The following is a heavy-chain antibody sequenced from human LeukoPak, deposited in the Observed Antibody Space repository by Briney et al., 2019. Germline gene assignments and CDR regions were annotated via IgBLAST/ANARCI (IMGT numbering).Heavy chain of an antibody. Sequence: ASVKVSCKASGYTFTNYGFTWVRQAPGQGLEWMGCISGDNGHTNYAQNFQGRVTMTTETSTSTAYMELRSLRSDDTAVYYCARAGYSSGGSWYPGAFDYWGQGTLVTVSS. CDR2: ISGDNGHT. J-gene: IGHJ4*02. D-gene: IGHD2-15*01. V-gene: IGHV1-18*01. CDR3: ARAGYSSGGSWYPGAFDY. CDR1: GYTFTNYG.